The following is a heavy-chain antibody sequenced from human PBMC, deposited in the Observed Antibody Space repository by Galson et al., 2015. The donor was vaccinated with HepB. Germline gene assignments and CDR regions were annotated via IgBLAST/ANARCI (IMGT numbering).Heavy chain of an antibody. CDR1: GYTFTSYF. D-gene: IGHD6-13*01. Sequence: SVKVSCKASGYTFTSYFIHWVRQAPGRGLEWMGIINPSDGSTRYAQQFQGRLTMTRDTSTSTVYMELSILRSEDTAVYSCARQGYSSSQSWGYWGQGSLVTVSS. J-gene: IGHJ4*02. CDR2: INPSDGST. CDR3: ARQGYSSSQSWGY. V-gene: IGHV1-46*03.